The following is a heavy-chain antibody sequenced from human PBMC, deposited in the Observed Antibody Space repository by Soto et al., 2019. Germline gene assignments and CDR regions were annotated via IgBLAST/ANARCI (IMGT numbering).Heavy chain of an antibody. V-gene: IGHV1-18*04. CDR3: ARITSYCGGDCYPMNGMDV. CDR1: GYTFTSYG. Sequence: ASVKVSCKXSGYTFTSYGISWVRQAPGQGLEWMGWISAYNGNTNYAQKLQGRVTMTTDTSTSTAYMELRSLRSDDTAVYYCARITSYCGGDCYPMNGMDVWGQGTTVTVSS. J-gene: IGHJ6*02. D-gene: IGHD2-21*02. CDR2: ISAYNGNT.